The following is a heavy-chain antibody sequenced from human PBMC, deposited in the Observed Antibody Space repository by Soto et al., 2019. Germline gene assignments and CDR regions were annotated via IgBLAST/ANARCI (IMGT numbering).Heavy chain of an antibody. V-gene: IGHV3-11*01. D-gene: IGHD3-22*01. CDR2: ISSNGSTI. Sequence: PGGSLRLSCAASGFTFSGYYMSWIRQSPGKGLEWVSYISSNGSTIYYADSVKGRFTISRDNAKTSLYLQMNSLRNEQTAEYYCAKEHDSSGYYQYYFDYWGQGTLVTVSS. CDR1: GFTFSGYY. CDR3: AKEHDSSGYYQYYFDY. J-gene: IGHJ4*02.